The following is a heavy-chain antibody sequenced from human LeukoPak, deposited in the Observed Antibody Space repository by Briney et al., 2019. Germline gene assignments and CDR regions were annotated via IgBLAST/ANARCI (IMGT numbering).Heavy chain of an antibody. CDR1: GGSISSGGYS. CDR2: INHSGST. Sequence: SQTLSLTCAVSGGSISSGGYSWSWIRQPPGKGLEWIGEINHSGSTNYNPSLKSRVTISVDTSKKQFSLKLSSVTAADTAVYYCVTYYFDSSGPKKNYWGQGTLVTVSS. D-gene: IGHD3-22*01. CDR3: VTYYFDSSGPKKNY. J-gene: IGHJ4*02. V-gene: IGHV4-30-2*01.